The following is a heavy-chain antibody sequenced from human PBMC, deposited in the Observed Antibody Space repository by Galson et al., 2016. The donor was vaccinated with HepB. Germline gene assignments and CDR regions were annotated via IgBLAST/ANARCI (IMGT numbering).Heavy chain of an antibody. CDR1: GYTFTSFD. V-gene: IGHV1-8*01. CDR3: ARVISIFGVDFYGLDV. Sequence: SVKVSCKASGYTFTSFDINWVRQATGQGLEWMGWMNPHGGDTGYAQKFQGRLTMTRNTSTSTAYMELSSLTSDDTAVYCCARVISIFGVDFYGLDVWGQGTTVTVSS. D-gene: IGHD3-3*01. CDR2: MNPHGGDT. J-gene: IGHJ6*02.